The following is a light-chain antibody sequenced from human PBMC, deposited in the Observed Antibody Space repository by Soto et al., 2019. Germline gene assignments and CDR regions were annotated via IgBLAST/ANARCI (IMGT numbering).Light chain of an antibody. J-gene: IGKJ5*01. CDR1: KDISNY. CDR3: QQYDNLRFT. Sequence: DIQMTQSPSSLSASVRDRVTITCQASKDISNYLNWYQQKPGQAPKLLIYDASNLETGVPARFSGSGSGTDFTFTISSLQPEDIATYYCQQYDNLRFTFGQGTQLEIK. CDR2: DAS. V-gene: IGKV1-33*01.